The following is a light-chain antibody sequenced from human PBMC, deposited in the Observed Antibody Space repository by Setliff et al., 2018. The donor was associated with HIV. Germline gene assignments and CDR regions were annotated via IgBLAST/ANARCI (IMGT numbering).Light chain of an antibody. Sequence: QSALAQPASVSGSPGQSIAISCTGTSSDVGIYNLVSWYQHHSGKAPKLIIYEVNKRPSGVSNRFSGSKSGNTASLTISGLQPEDETDYYCCSYTTYSTYVFGTGTKVTVL. V-gene: IGLV2-23*02. CDR2: EVN. CDR1: SSDVGIYNL. CDR3: CSYTTYSTYV. J-gene: IGLJ1*01.